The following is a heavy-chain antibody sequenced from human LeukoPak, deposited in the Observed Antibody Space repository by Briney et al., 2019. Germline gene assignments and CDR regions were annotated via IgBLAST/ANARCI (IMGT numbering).Heavy chain of an antibody. Sequence: PSETLSLTCAVYGGSFSGYYWSWIRQPPGKGLEWIGEINHSGSTNYNPSLKSRVTISVDTSKNQFSLKLSSVTAADTAVYYCARTGGSCYDYWGQGTLVTVSS. D-gene: IGHD2-15*01. V-gene: IGHV4-34*01. CDR3: ARTGGSCYDY. J-gene: IGHJ4*02. CDR2: INHSGST. CDR1: GGSFSGYY.